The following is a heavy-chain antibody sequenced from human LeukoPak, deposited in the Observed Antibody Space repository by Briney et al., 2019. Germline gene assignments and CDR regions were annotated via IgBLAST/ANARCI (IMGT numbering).Heavy chain of an antibody. D-gene: IGHD2-2*01. Sequence: GGSLRPSCAASGFTFSSYAMSWVRQAPGKGLEWVSAISGSGGSTYYADSVKGRFTISRDNSKNTLYLQMNSLRAEDTAVYYCAKVGRIVVVPAAIDYWGQGTLVTVSS. V-gene: IGHV3-23*01. J-gene: IGHJ4*02. CDR1: GFTFSSYA. CDR3: AKVGRIVVVPAAIDY. CDR2: ISGSGGST.